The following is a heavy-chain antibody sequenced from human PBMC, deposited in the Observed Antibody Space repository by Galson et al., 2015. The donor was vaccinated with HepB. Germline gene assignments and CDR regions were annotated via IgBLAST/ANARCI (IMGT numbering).Heavy chain of an antibody. D-gene: IGHD2/OR15-2a*01. CDR1: EFAFASYA. V-gene: IGHV3-23*01. CDR3: SKGRFYDTNYSPPPAYYYYGMNV. J-gene: IGHJ6*02. CDR2: ISNSGEST. Sequence: SLRLSCAASEFAFASYAMSWVRQAPGKGLEWVSAISNSGESTFYADSVKGRFTISRDNSENTLYLLMNSLRVEDTAVYYCSKGRFYDTNYSPPPAYYYYGMNVWGQGTTVTVSS.